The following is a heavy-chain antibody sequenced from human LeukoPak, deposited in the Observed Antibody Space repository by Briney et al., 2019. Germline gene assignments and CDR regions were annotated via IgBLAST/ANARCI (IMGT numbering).Heavy chain of an antibody. CDR1: GGSISSYY. D-gene: IGHD6-19*01. Sequence: SETLSLTCTVSGGSISSYYWSWIRQPPGKGLEWIGYIYYSGSTNYSPSLKSRVTISVDTSKNQFSLKLSSVTAADTAVYYCARISGWYFQSWYFDLWGRGTLVTVSS. V-gene: IGHV4-59*08. CDR3: ARISGWYFQSWYFDL. CDR2: IYYSGST. J-gene: IGHJ2*01.